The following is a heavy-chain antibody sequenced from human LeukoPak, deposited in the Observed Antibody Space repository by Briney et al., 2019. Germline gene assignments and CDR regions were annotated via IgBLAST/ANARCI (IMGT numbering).Heavy chain of an antibody. D-gene: IGHD1-26*01. J-gene: IGHJ4*02. V-gene: IGHV4-39*01. Sequence: SSETLSLTCTVSGGSISSSSYYWGWIRQPPGKGLEWIGSIYYSGSTYYNQSLKSRVSRSVDTSKNQFSLKLSSVTAADTAVYYCARQTGGATRLDYWGQGTLVTVSS. CDR2: IYYSGST. CDR1: GGSISSSSYY. CDR3: ARQTGGATRLDY.